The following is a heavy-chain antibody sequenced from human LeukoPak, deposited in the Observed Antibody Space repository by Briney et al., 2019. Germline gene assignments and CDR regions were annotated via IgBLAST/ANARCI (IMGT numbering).Heavy chain of an antibody. CDR1: GFTFSSYS. CDR2: ISSSSSYI. Sequence: GGSLRLSCAASGFTFSSYSMNWVCQAPGKGLEWVSSISSSSSYIYYADSVEGRFTISRDNAKNSLYLQMNSLRAEDTAVYYCARAPQKRFDYWGQGTLVTVSS. J-gene: IGHJ4*02. CDR3: ARAPQKRFDY. V-gene: IGHV3-21*01.